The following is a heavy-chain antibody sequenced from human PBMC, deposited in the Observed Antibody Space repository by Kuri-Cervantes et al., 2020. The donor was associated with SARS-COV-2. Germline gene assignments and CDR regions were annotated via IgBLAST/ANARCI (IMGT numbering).Heavy chain of an antibody. Sequence: SETLSLTCTVSGGSISSGDYYWSWIRQPPGKGLEWIGYIYYSGSTYYNPSLKSRVTISVDTSKNQFSLKLSSVTAADTAVYYCARESSYITIFGVVTRYGMDVWGQGTTVTSP. D-gene: IGHD3-3*01. CDR3: ARESSYITIFGVVTRYGMDV. J-gene: IGHJ6*02. V-gene: IGHV4-30-4*01. CDR2: IYYSGST. CDR1: GGSISSGDYY.